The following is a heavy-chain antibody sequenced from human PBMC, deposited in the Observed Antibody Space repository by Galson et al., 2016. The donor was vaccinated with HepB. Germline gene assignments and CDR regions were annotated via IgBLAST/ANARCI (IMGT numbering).Heavy chain of an antibody. CDR3: AIIANFDLWPWEWGGGY. CDR2: INTDNGNP. CDR1: GYTSTTYS. V-gene: IGHV1-3*04. J-gene: IGHJ4*02. D-gene: IGHD2/OR15-2a*01. Sequence: SAKVSCKASGYTSTTYSIHWLRQTPGQGLEWMGYINTDNGNPTSSQQFQGRVTITRHTSASTASTELSSLRSDDTAVYYCAIIANFDLWPWEWGGGYWGQGTLVTVSS.